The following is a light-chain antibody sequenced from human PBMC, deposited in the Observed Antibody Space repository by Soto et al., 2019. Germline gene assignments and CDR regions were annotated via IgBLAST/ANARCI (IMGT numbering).Light chain of an antibody. J-gene: IGLJ2*01. V-gene: IGLV2-23*01. CDR1: SNDVGSYNL. CDR3: CSYAGSSSHVV. CDR2: EGS. Sequence: QSALTQPASVSGSPGQSITISCTGTSNDVGSYNLVSWCQQHPGKAPKLMIYEGSKRPSGVSNRFSGSKSGNTASLTISGLQAEDEADYYCCSYAGSSSHVVFGGGTKLTVL.